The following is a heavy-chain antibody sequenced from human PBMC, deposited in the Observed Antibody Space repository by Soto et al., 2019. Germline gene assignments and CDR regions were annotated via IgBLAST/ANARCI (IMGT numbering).Heavy chain of an antibody. CDR2: IYYSGST. Sequence: SETLSLTCTVSGGSISSYYWSWIRQPPGKGLEWIGYIYYSGSTYYNPSLKSRVTISVDTSKNQFSLKLSSVTAADTAVYYCARDRRGYSGYGMDVWGQGTTVTVSS. J-gene: IGHJ6*02. CDR1: GGSISSYY. D-gene: IGHD5-12*01. V-gene: IGHV4-59*12. CDR3: ARDRRGYSGYGMDV.